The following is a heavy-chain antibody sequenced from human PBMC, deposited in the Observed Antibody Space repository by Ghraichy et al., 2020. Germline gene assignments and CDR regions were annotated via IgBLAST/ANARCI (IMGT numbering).Heavy chain of an antibody. CDR1: GFTFDDYA. J-gene: IGHJ6*02. CDR3: AKDMSAAIGEGYYDGMDV. D-gene: IGHD2-2*02. Sequence: SLNISCAASGFTFDDYAMHWVRQAPGKGLEWVSGISWNSGSIGYADSVKGRFTISRDNAKNSLYLQMNSLRADDTALYYCAKDMSAAIGEGYYDGMDVWGQGTTFTVSS. CDR2: ISWNSGSI. V-gene: IGHV3-9*01.